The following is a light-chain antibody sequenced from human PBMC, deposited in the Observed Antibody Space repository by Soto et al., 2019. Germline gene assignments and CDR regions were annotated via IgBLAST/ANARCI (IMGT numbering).Light chain of an antibody. CDR2: DAS. CDR1: QSISSW. Sequence: DIQMTQSPSTLSASAGDRVTITCRASQSISSWLAWYQQKPGKAPKLLIYDASSLESGVPSRFSGSGSGTDFTLTISSLQPDDFATSYCQQYNSYPGFGQGTKVDIK. CDR3: QQYNSYPG. V-gene: IGKV1-5*01. J-gene: IGKJ1*01.